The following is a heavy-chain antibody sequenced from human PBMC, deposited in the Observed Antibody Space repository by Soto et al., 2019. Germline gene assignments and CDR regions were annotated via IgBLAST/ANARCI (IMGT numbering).Heavy chain of an antibody. CDR3: ARRSSSWYFDC. CDR2: ISGSGDST. CDR1: RFTFSSYA. D-gene: IGHD6-13*01. Sequence: EVQLLESGGGLVQPGGSLRLSCAASRFTFSSYAMNWVRQAPGKGLEWVSVISGSGDSTYYADSVKGRFTISRDNSKNTLYLQMNSLRAEDTAVYYCARRSSSWYFDCWGQGTLVTVSS. J-gene: IGHJ4*02. V-gene: IGHV3-23*01.